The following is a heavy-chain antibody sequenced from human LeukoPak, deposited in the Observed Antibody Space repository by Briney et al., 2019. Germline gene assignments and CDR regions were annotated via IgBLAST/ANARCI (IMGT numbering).Heavy chain of an antibody. Sequence: SKTLSLTCTVSGGSISSSSYYWGWIRQPPGKGLEWIGSIYYSGSTYYNPSLKSRVTISVDTSKNQFSLKLSSVTAADTAVYYCARGRVRGVMRQYYYYYGMDVWGQGTTVTVSS. CDR2: IYYSGST. J-gene: IGHJ6*02. D-gene: IGHD3-10*01. CDR3: ARGRVRGVMRQYYYYYGMDV. CDR1: GGSISSSSYY. V-gene: IGHV4-39*07.